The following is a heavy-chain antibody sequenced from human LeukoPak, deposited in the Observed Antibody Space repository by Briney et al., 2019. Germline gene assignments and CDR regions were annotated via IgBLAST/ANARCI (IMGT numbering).Heavy chain of an antibody. CDR3: ARDPAVAGSNWFDP. D-gene: IGHD6-19*01. CDR1: GGSFSGYY. Sequence: SETLSLTCAVYGGSFSGYYWSWIRQPPGKGLEWIGYIYYSGSTNYNPSLKSRVTISVDTSKNQFSLKLSSVTAADTAVYYCARDPAVAGSNWFDPWGQGTLVTVSS. V-gene: IGHV4-59*01. CDR2: IYYSGST. J-gene: IGHJ5*02.